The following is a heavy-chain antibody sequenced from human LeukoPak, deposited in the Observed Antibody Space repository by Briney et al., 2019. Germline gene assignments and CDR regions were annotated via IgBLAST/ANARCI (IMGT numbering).Heavy chain of an antibody. J-gene: IGHJ4*02. D-gene: IGHD5-18*01. CDR1: GFTFSSHA. CDR2: ISGSGAYT. CDR3: AKETGASYDYPLDY. V-gene: IGHV3-23*01. Sequence: SGGSLRLSCAASGFTFSSHAMSWVRQAPGKGLEWVSTISGSGAYTFYADSEKGRFTISRDNSKNTLYLQMNSLRDEDTAVYYCAKETGASYDYPLDYWGQGTLVTVSS.